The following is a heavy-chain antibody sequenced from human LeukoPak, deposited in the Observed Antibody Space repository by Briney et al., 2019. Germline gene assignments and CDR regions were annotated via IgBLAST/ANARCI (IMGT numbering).Heavy chain of an antibody. Sequence: GALRLSCAAAGFTFSTYAMSWVSQAPGKGLEWVSGISGSGTNTYFADSVKGRFTISRDKSKNTLYLQMDSLRDEDTAVYYCAKSGNSGGGYYYFGMDVWGQGTTVTVSS. CDR1: GFTFSTYA. CDR3: AKSGNSGGGYYYFGMDV. CDR2: ISGSGTNT. D-gene: IGHD1-26*01. V-gene: IGHV3-23*01. J-gene: IGHJ6*02.